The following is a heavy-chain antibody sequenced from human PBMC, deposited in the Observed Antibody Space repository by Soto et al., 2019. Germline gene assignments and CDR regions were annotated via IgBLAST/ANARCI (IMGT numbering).Heavy chain of an antibody. J-gene: IGHJ3*02. CDR1: GFTFSSYN. D-gene: IGHD5-18*01. V-gene: IGHV3-21*01. CDR3: ARDRHSHRAFDI. CDR2: ISSSSSYI. Sequence: EVQLVESGGGLVKPGGSLRLSCAASGFTFSSYNMNWVRQAPGKGLEWVSYISSSSSYIYYADSVKGRFTISRDNAKNSLYLQMNCLRAEDTAVYYCARDRHSHRAFDIWGQGTVVTVSS.